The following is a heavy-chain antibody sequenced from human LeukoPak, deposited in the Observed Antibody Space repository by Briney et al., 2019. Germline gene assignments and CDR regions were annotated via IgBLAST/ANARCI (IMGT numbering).Heavy chain of an antibody. CDR2: INPSGGST. CDR3: ARDWNYYDSSGYFTLPDY. V-gene: IGHV1-46*01. D-gene: IGHD3-22*01. J-gene: IGHJ4*02. Sequence: GASVKVSCKASGYTFTSYYMHWVRQAPGQGLEWMRIINPSGGSTSYAQKFQGRVTMTRDMSTSTVYMELSSLRSEDTAVYYCARDWNYYDSSGYFTLPDYWGQGTLVTVSS. CDR1: GYTFTSYY.